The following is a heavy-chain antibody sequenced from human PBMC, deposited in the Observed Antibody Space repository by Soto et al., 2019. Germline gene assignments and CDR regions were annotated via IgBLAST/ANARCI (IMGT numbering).Heavy chain of an antibody. D-gene: IGHD1-26*01. Sequence: PGGSLRLSCAASGFTFSSYAMSWVRQSQGKGLEWVSAISGSGGSTYYADSGKGRFTISRDNSKNTLYLQMNSLRAEDTAVYYCAKDYGFLVGAPDYWGQGTLVTVSS. J-gene: IGHJ4*02. CDR3: AKDYGFLVGAPDY. CDR1: GFTFSSYA. V-gene: IGHV3-23*01. CDR2: ISGSGGST.